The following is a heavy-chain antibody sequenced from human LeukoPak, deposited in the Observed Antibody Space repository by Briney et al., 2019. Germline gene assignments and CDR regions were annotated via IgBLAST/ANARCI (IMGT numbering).Heavy chain of an antibody. J-gene: IGHJ4*02. D-gene: IGHD6-19*01. CDR1: GFTVSSNS. V-gene: IGHV3-53*01. CDR2: IYSGGRT. CDR3: ARRGSSGWHHDY. Sequence: PGGSLRLSCAASGFTVSSNSMTWVRQAPGKGLEWVSSIYSGGRTYYADSVKSLFTISRDDSQNTMYLQMNSLRADDTAVYYCARRGSSGWHHDYCGQGTLVTVSS.